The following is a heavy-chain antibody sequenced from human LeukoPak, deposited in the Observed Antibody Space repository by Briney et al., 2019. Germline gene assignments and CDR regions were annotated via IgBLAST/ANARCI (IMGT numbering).Heavy chain of an antibody. CDR1: GFTFSSYA. CDR3: AKDRVVVPAAIGYYYGMDV. J-gene: IGHJ6*04. D-gene: IGHD2-2*02. V-gene: IGHV3-23*01. CDR2: ISGSGSST. Sequence: GGSLRLSCAASGFTFSSYAMSWVRQAPGKGLEWVSAISGSGSSTYYADSVKGRFTISRSNSKNTLYLQTNSLRAEDTAVYYCAKDRVVVPAAIGYYYGMDVWGKGTTVTVSS.